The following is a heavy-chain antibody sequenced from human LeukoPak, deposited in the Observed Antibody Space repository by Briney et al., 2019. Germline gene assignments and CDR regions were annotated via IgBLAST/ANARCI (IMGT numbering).Heavy chain of an antibody. Sequence: SVKVSCKASGGTFSSYAISWVRQAPGQGLEWMGGIIPIFGTANYAQKFQGRVTITTDESTSTAYMELSSLRSEDTAVYYCARAGPTTGIVGAIEDWGQGNLVTVSS. CDR1: GGTFSSYA. V-gene: IGHV1-69*05. CDR2: IIPIFGTA. D-gene: IGHD1-26*01. J-gene: IGHJ4*02. CDR3: ARAGPTTGIVGAIED.